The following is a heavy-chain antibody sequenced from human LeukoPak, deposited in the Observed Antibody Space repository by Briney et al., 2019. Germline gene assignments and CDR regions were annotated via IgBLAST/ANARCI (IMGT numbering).Heavy chain of an antibody. Sequence: PSETLSLTCTVSGASISTATYYWGWIRQSPGKGLEWIAKIYYSGSTYYNPSLMSRVTISIDMSKNQFSLNLSSVTAADTALYYCARVDHYYFYMDVWGKGTTVTVSS. CDR3: ARVDHYYFYMDV. J-gene: IGHJ6*03. CDR2: IYYSGST. V-gene: IGHV4-39*01. CDR1: GASISTATYY.